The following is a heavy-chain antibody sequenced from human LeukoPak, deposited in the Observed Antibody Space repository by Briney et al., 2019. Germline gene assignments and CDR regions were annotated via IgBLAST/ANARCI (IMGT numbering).Heavy chain of an antibody. CDR2: IYYSGST. J-gene: IGHJ4*02. CDR3: ARGRNDVVRGIDY. D-gene: IGHD1-1*01. CDR1: GYSISSGYY. V-gene: IGHV4-61*01. Sequence: SETLSLTCTVSGYSISSGYYWGWIRQPPGKGLEWIGYIYYSGSTNYNPSLKSRVTISVDTSKNQFSLKLSSVTAADTAVYYCARGRNDVVRGIDYWGQGTLVTVSS.